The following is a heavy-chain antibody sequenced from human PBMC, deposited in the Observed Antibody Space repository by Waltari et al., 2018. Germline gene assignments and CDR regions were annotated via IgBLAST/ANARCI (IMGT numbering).Heavy chain of an antibody. CDR2: IYYSGAT. Sequence: QLQLQESGPGLVKPSETLSLSCTVSGASITRSSYYWAWIRQPPGKGLEWIGNIYYSGATYYTRSLKSRVTISVDTSKNQLSMRLASATAADTAVYFCAGVDTALDDKGDSFEIWGQGTMVTVSS. CDR3: AGVDTALDDKGDSFEI. V-gene: IGHV4-39*01. D-gene: IGHD5-18*01. CDR1: GASITRSSYY. J-gene: IGHJ3*02.